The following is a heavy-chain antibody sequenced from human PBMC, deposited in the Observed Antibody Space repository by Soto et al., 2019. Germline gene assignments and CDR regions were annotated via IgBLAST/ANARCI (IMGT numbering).Heavy chain of an antibody. D-gene: IGHD6-13*01. CDR3: AKVESSSWYEAFDI. CDR2: ISGSGGRT. Sequence: EVQVLESGGGLVQRGGSLRLACAASGFTFRNYAMSWVRQAPGKGLEWVSGISGSGGRTYYADSVKGRFTISRDNSKNTLYLQMNSLRAEDTAVYYCAKVESSSWYEAFDIWGQGTMVTVSS. V-gene: IGHV3-23*01. J-gene: IGHJ3*02. CDR1: GFTFRNYA.